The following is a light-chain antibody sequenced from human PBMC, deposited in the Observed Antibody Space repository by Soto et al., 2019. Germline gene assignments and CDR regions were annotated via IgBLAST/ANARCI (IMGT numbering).Light chain of an antibody. CDR2: EVS. CDR1: SSDVGGYKY. V-gene: IGLV2-14*01. Sequence: QSVLTQPASVSGSPGQSITISCTGTSSDVGGYKYVSWYQQLPGKAPKLLIYEVSVRPSGVSHRFSGSKSGNTASLTISGVQAEDESDYYCTAFTSSSTVIFGGGTKVTVL. CDR3: TAFTSSSTVI. J-gene: IGLJ2*01.